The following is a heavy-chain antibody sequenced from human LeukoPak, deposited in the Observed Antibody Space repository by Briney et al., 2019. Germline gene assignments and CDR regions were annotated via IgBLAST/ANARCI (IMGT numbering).Heavy chain of an antibody. CDR1: GGTFSSYA. V-gene: IGHV1-69*04. CDR3: ARVSGNDIVAAFDP. D-gene: IGHD2-15*01. Sequence: ASVKVSCKASGGTFSSYAISWVRQALGQGLEWMGRIIPILGIANYAQKFQGRVTITADKSTSTAYMELSSLRSEDTAVYYCARVSGNDIVAAFDPWGQGTLVTVSS. CDR2: IIPILGIA. J-gene: IGHJ5*02.